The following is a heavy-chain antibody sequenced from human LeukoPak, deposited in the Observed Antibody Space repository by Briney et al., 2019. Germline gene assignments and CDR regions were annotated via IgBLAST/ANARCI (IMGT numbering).Heavy chain of an antibody. J-gene: IGHJ4*02. CDR1: GFTFSSYW. CDR2: IKQDGSEK. D-gene: IGHD1-26*01. CDR3: ARAYHLYAVGATTEGY. Sequence: GGSLRLSCAASGFTFSSYWMSWVRQAPGKGLEWVANIKQDGSEKYYVDSVKGRFTISRDNAKNSLYLQMNSLRAEDTAVYYCARAYHLYAVGATTEGYWGQGTLVTVSS. V-gene: IGHV3-7*01.